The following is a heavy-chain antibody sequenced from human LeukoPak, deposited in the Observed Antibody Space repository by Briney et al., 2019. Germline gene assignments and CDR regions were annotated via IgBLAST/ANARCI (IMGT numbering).Heavy chain of an antibody. J-gene: IGHJ3*02. Sequence: GGSLRLSCAASGFTFSSYAMSWVRQAPGKGLEWVSIIGGSGGSTYYADSVKGRFTFSRDNSKNTLYLQMDSLRAEDTAVYYCAKHDYGNFKAYDIRGQGTTVTVSS. CDR1: GFTFSSYA. D-gene: IGHD3-16*01. CDR3: AKHDYGNFKAYDI. CDR2: IGGSGGST. V-gene: IGHV3-23*01.